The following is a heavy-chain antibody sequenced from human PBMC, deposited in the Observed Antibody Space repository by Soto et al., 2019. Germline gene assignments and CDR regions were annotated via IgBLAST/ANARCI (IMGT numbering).Heavy chain of an antibody. Sequence: SETLSLTCTVSGGSISSSSYYWGWIRQPPGKGLEWIGSIYYSGSTYYNPSLKSRVTISVDTSKNQFSLKRSSVTAADTAVYYCARHVSGYSSSWYAFDIWGQGTMVTVSS. V-gene: IGHV4-39*01. D-gene: IGHD6-13*01. J-gene: IGHJ3*02. CDR1: GGSISSSSYY. CDR3: ARHVSGYSSSWYAFDI. CDR2: IYYSGST.